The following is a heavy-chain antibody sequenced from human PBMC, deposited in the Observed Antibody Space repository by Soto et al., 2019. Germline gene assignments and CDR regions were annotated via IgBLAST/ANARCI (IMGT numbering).Heavy chain of an antibody. CDR3: VKAAGDGCNSFDY. CDR1: GFTFNTYA. V-gene: IGHV3-23*01. D-gene: IGHD3-10*01. J-gene: IGHJ4*02. CDR2: VSGSGSRT. Sequence: PGGSLRLSCGASGFTFNTYAMNWVRQPPGKGLEWVSSVSGSGSRTYYADSAKGRFTISRDNSNNTLFLLMNSLRVEDTAIYYCVKAAGDGCNSFDYWGQGILVTVSS.